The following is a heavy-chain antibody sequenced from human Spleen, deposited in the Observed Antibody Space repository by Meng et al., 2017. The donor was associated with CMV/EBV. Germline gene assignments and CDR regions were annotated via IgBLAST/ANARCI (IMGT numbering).Heavy chain of an antibody. V-gene: IGHV3-30*01. CDR2: ISYDGRNE. CDR1: GYTVSTNY. D-gene: IGHD6-13*01. Sequence: GESLKISCTGSGYTVSTNYMTWVRQAPGKGLDWLSLISYDGRNEYYAEALKGRFTISRDNSNNTLYLQMNSLRAEDTAVYYCARSWDGMDVWGQGTTVTV. CDR3: ARSWDGMDV. J-gene: IGHJ6*02.